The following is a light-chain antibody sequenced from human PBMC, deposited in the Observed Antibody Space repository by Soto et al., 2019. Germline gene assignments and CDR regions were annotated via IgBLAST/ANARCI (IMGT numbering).Light chain of an antibody. CDR1: SGHSSYA. CDR2: LNSDGSH. CDR3: QTWGTGIVV. J-gene: IGLJ2*01. Sequence: QSVLTQSPSASASLGASVKLTCTLSSGHSSYAIAWHQQQPEKGPRYLMKLNSDGSHSKGDGIPDRFSGSSSGAERYLTISSFQSEDEAVYYCQTWGTGIVVFGGGTQLPVL. V-gene: IGLV4-69*01.